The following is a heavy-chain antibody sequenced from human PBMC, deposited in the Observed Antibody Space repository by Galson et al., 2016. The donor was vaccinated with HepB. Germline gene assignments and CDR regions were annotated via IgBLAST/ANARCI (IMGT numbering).Heavy chain of an antibody. CDR3: AVYSFPIAAAGPARSLQH. D-gene: IGHD6-13*01. CDR1: GFTSSSYW. CDR2: ISRDGSST. Sequence: SLRLSCAASGFTSSSYWMHWARQAPGKGLVWVSRISRDGSSTNYADSVKGRFTISRDNAKNTLYLQMNSLRAEDTAVYYCAVYSFPIAAAGPARSLQHWGQGTLVTVSS. V-gene: IGHV3-74*01. J-gene: IGHJ1*01.